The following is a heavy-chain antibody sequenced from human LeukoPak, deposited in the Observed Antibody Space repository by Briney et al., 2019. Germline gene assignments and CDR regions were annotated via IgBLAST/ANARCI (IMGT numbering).Heavy chain of an antibody. D-gene: IGHD2-15*01. CDR1: GFTFSSYA. CDR2: ISGSGDST. Sequence: GGSLRLSCAASGFTFSSYAMSWVRQAPGKGLEWVSAISGSGDSTCYADSVKGRFTISRDNSKNTLYLQMNSLRAEDTAVYYCARESEHSVSQVDFDLWGQGTMVTVSS. J-gene: IGHJ3*01. CDR3: ARESEHSVSQVDFDL. V-gene: IGHV3-23*01.